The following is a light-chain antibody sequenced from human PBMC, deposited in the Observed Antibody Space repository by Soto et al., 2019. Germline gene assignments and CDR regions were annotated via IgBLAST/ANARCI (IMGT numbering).Light chain of an antibody. CDR3: SSYAGRTNVV. V-gene: IGLV2-8*01. Sequence: QSALTQPPSASGSPGQSVTNSCTGTSSDVGGYNYVSWYQQHPGKAPKLMIYEVSKRPSGVPDRFSGSKSGNTASLTVSGLQAEDEADYYCSSYAGRTNVVFGGGTKLTVL. CDR2: EVS. J-gene: IGLJ3*02. CDR1: SSDVGGYNY.